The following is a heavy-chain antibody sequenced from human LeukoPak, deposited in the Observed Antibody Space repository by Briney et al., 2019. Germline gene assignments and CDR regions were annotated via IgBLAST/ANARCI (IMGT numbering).Heavy chain of an antibody. Sequence: ASVKVSCKASGYTFTGYYMHWVRQAPGQGLEWMGWINPNSGGTNYAQKFQGRVTMTRDTSISTAYMELSRLRSDDTAVYYCARDVYAIRYDYVWGSYRPYYFDYWGQGTLVTVSS. D-gene: IGHD3-16*02. CDR3: ARDVYAIRYDYVWGSYRPYYFDY. V-gene: IGHV1-2*02. CDR2: INPNSGGT. CDR1: GYTFTGYY. J-gene: IGHJ4*02.